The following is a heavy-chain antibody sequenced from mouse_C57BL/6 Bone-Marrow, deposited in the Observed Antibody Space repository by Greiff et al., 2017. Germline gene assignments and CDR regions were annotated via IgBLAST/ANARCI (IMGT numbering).Heavy chain of an antibody. D-gene: IGHD2-3*01. CDR2: IDPEIGDT. CDR1: GFNIKDDY. CDR3: SSFDGNYVDF. Sequence: VQLKESGAELVRPGASVKLSCTASGFNIKDDYIHWVKQRPEQGLEWIGWIDPEIGDTEYASKFQGKATITSDTSSNPAYLQLSSLTSEDTAVYYCSSFDGNYVDFWGQGTPLTVAS. V-gene: IGHV14-4*01. J-gene: IGHJ2*01.